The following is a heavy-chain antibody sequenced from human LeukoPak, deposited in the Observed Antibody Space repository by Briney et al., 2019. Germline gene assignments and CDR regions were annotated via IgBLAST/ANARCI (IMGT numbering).Heavy chain of an antibody. Sequence: PSETLSLTCTVSGGSISSYYWSWIRQPPGKGLEWIAYIYYSGSTDYNPSLKSRVTISLDTSKNQFSLKLSSVTAADTAVYYCARHDPIVGTPDAFDIWGQGTIVTVSS. CDR2: IYYSGST. CDR3: ARHDPIVGTPDAFDI. CDR1: GGSISSYY. V-gene: IGHV4-59*08. D-gene: IGHD1-26*01. J-gene: IGHJ3*02.